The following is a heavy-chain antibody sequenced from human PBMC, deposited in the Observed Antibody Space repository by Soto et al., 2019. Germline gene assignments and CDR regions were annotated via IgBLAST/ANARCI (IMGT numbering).Heavy chain of an antibody. CDR3: AKDQSSGVPSNYFDY. CDR1: GFTFSSYG. V-gene: IGHV3-30*18. D-gene: IGHD6-19*01. Sequence: PGGSLRLSCAASGFTFSSYGMHWVRQAPGKGLEWVAVISYDGSNKYYADSVKGRFTISRDNSKNTLYLQMNSLRAEDTAVYYCAKDQSSGVPSNYFDYWGQGTLVTVSS. J-gene: IGHJ4*02. CDR2: ISYDGSNK.